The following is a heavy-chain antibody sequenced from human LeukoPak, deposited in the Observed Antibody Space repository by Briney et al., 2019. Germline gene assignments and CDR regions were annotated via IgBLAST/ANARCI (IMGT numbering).Heavy chain of an antibody. CDR3: AKDRFYSGSPRAFDI. CDR2: ISGTAGST. Sequence: GGTLRLSCAASGFIFSRHGMSWVRQAPGKGLEWVSGISGTAGSTSYADSVKGRFTISRDNLKNTLYVQMNSLRAEDTALYYCAKDRFYSGSPRAFDIWGQGTMVTVSS. CDR1: GFIFSRHG. J-gene: IGHJ3*02. D-gene: IGHD1-26*01. V-gene: IGHV3-23*01.